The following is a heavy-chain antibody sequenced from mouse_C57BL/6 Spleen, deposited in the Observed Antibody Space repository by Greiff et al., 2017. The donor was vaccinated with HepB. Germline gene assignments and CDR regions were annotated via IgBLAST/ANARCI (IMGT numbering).Heavy chain of an antibody. Sequence: VQLQQSGPELVKPGASVKISCKASGYTFTDYYMNWVKQSHGKSLEWIGDINPNNGGTSYNQKFKGKATLTVDKSSSTAYMELRSLTSEDSAVYYCARRDGNYGVYFDYWGQGTTLTVSS. D-gene: IGHD2-1*01. CDR1: GYTFTDYY. V-gene: IGHV1-26*01. CDR3: ARRDGNYGVYFDY. J-gene: IGHJ2*01. CDR2: INPNNGGT.